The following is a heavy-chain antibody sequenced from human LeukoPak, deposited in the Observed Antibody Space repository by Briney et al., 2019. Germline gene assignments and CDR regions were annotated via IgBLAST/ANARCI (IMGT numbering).Heavy chain of an antibody. CDR1: GIPFSSFG. Sequence: GGSPRLSCAAPGIPFSSFGMHWLCQAPGKGLEWVAFIWYDGSNKYYADSVKGRFTISRDNSKNTLHLQMNSLTAEDTAVYYCARDGTVTAGPFDPWGGGTLVTVSS. CDR2: IWYDGSNK. V-gene: IGHV3-33*01. D-gene: IGHD4-17*01. J-gene: IGHJ5*02. CDR3: ARDGTVTAGPFDP.